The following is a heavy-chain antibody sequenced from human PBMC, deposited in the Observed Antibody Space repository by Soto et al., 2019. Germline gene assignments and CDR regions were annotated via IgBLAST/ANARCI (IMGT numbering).Heavy chain of an antibody. CDR2: IFSNDEK. CDR1: GFSLSNARMG. CDR3: PRIDGDYETVNSRWYNP. D-gene: IGHD4-17*01. Sequence: SGPTLVNPTETLTLTCTVSGFSLSNARMGVSWIRQPPGKALEWLAHIFSNDEKSYSTSLKSRLTISKDTSKSQVVLTMTNMDPVDTATYSCPRIDGDYETVNSRWYNPWGQGTLVTVGS. V-gene: IGHV2-26*01. J-gene: IGHJ5*02.